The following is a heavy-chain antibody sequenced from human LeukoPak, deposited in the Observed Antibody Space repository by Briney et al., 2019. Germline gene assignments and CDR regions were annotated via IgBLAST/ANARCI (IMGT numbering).Heavy chain of an antibody. CDR1: GGTFISYT. V-gene: IGHV1-69*02. Sequence: SVKVSCKASGGTFISYTISWVRQAPGQGLEWMGRIIPILGIANYAQKFQGRVTITADKSTSTAYMELSSLRSEDTAVYYCATEGLSDYDIPAGFDYWGQGTLVTVSS. J-gene: IGHJ4*02. CDR3: ATEGLSDYDIPAGFDY. CDR2: IIPILGIA. D-gene: IGHD3-9*01.